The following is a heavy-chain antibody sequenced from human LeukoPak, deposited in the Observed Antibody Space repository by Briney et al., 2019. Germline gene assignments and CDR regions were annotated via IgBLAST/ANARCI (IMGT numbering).Heavy chain of an antibody. Sequence: PSETLSLTCTVSGDSISTYYWSWIRQPPGKGLEWIGYIYHSGSTNYNPSLKSRVTMSLDTSNNQFSLKLSSVTAADTAVYYCVRDVSQRRHFDYWGQGTLVTVSS. CDR3: VRDVSQRRHFDY. CDR2: IYHSGST. D-gene: IGHD1-1*01. CDR1: GDSISTYY. J-gene: IGHJ4*02. V-gene: IGHV4-59*01.